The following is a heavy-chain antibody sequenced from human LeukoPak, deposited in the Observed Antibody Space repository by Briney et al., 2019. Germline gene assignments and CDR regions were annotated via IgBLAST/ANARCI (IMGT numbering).Heavy chain of an antibody. J-gene: IGHJ5*02. D-gene: IGHD5-18*01. Sequence: SETLSLTCTVSGGXISSYYCSWIRQPPGKGLEWIGYIYYSGSTNYNPSLKSRVTISVDTSKNQFSLKLSSVTAADTAVYYCARHIQNWFDPWGQGTLVTVSS. V-gene: IGHV4-59*08. CDR1: GGXISSYY. CDR3: ARHIQNWFDP. CDR2: IYYSGST.